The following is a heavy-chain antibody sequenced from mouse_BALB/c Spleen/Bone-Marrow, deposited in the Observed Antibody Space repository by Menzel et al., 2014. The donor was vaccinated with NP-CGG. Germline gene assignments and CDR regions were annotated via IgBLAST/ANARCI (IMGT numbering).Heavy chain of an antibody. D-gene: IGHD1-3*01. CDR2: IAPANGNT. CDR3: ARSPGEVNY. J-gene: IGHJ3*01. CDR1: GFNIKDAY. V-gene: IGHV14-3*02. Sequence: VHVKQSGAELVKPGASVKLSCTASGFNIKDAYMHWVKQRPAQGLEWIGRIAPANGNTEYDPKFLDKATITADTSSNTAYLQLRSLTSEDTAVYYCARSPGEVNYWGQGTLVTVSA.